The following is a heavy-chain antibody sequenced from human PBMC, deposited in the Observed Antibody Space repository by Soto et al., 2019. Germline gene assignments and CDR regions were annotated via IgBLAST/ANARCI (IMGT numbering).Heavy chain of an antibody. V-gene: IGHV4-59*01. D-gene: IGHD6-13*01. J-gene: IGHJ6*02. Sequence: QVQLQESGPGLVKPSETLSLTCTASGGSISSYYWSWIRQPPGKGLEWIGYIYYSGSTNYNPSLKSRATTSVDTSTTQCSLKLSSVTAADTAVYYCAREGVSSSWYNYYGMDVWGQGTTVTVSS. CDR3: AREGVSSSWYNYYGMDV. CDR1: GGSISSYY. CDR2: IYYSGST.